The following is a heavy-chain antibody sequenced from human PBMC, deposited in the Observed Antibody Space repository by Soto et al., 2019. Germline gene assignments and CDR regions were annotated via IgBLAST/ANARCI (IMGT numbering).Heavy chain of an antibody. CDR2: LSYDVNNK. CDR3: ARERVTGYYNVIGY. Sequence: QVQLVESGGGVVQPGRSLRLSCAASGFTFSSYSMHWVRQAPGTGLDWVAVLSYDVNNKLYADSVKGRFTISRDNSKNSLHLQMNNLRAEDTAVYYWARERVTGYYNVIGYWGRGTLVTVSS. CDR1: GFTFSSYS. J-gene: IGHJ4*02. V-gene: IGHV3-30-3*01. D-gene: IGHD3-9*01.